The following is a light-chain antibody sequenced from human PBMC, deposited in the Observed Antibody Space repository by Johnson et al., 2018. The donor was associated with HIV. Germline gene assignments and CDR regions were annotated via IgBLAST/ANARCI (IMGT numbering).Light chain of an antibody. CDR1: SSNIGNNF. CDR3: GTWDNSLSAGV. CDR2: DTD. J-gene: IGLJ1*01. Sequence: QSVLTQPPSVSAAPGQKVTISCSVSSSNIGNNFVSWYQQVPGTAPKLLIYDTDKRPSGIPDRFSGSKSGTSATLGISGLQTGDEADYYCGTWDNSLSAGVFGSGTKVTVL. V-gene: IGLV1-51*01.